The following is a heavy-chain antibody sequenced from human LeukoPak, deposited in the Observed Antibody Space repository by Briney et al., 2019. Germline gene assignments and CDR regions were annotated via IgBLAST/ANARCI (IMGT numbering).Heavy chain of an antibody. J-gene: IGHJ4*02. CDR2: INQDGSQK. CDR3: ASRIVGTPDYFDF. V-gene: IGHV3-7*01. D-gene: IGHD1-26*01. CDR1: GFTFSSYW. Sequence: GGSLRLSCAASGFTFSSYWMSWVRQAPGKGLGWVANINQDGSQKYHVDSVKGRFTISRDNAKNSLYLQMSSLRVEDTAVYYCASRIVGTPDYFDFWGQGTLVTVSS.